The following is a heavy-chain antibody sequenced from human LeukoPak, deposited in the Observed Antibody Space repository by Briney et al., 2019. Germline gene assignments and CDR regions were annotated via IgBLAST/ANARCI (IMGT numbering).Heavy chain of an antibody. CDR2: INSVGSST. Sequence: PGGSLRLSCAASGFTFSSYWMHWVRQAPGKGLVWVSRINSVGSSTSYADSVKGRFTISRDNAKNTLYLQMNSLRAEDTAVYYCRTCSYDCWFDPWGQGTLVTVSS. D-gene: IGHD2-2*01. V-gene: IGHV3-74*01. CDR1: GFTFSSYW. J-gene: IGHJ5*02. CDR3: RTCSYDCWFDP.